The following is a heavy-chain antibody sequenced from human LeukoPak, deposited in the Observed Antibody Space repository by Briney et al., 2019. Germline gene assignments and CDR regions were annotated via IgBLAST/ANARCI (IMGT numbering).Heavy chain of an antibody. J-gene: IGHJ5*02. CDR1: GASVSSHY. CDR2: IHNSGST. CDR3: ARLYDSSGYTNWLDP. Sequence: SETLSLTCTVSGASVSSHYWSWIRQPPGKGLEWIGYIHNSGSTNYNPSFKSRVTISLDTSTNQFSLKLSSVTAADTAVYYCARLYDSSGYTNWLDPWGQGTLVTVSS. D-gene: IGHD3-22*01. V-gene: IGHV4-59*02.